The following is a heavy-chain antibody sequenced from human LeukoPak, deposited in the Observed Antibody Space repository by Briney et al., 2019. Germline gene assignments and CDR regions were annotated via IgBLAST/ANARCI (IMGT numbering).Heavy chain of an antibody. CDR2: VDPEDGET. CDR3: ARGTIWNWFDP. J-gene: IGHJ5*02. CDR1: GYTSTDYY. V-gene: IGHV1-69-2*01. Sequence: ATVKISCKVSGYTSTDYYMHWVQQAPGKGLEWMGLVDPEDGETIYAEKFQGRVTITADTSTDTAYMELSSLRSEDTAVYYCARGTIWNWFDPWGQGTLVTVSS. D-gene: IGHD1-1*01.